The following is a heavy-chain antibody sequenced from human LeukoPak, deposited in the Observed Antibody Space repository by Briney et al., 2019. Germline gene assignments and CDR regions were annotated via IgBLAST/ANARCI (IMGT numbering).Heavy chain of an antibody. V-gene: IGHV1-18*01. J-gene: IGHJ4*02. Sequence: ASVKVSCKASGYTFTSYGISWVRQAPGQGLEWMGWISAYNGNTNYAQKLQGRVTMTTDTSTSTAYMELRSLRSDDTAVYYCARGNTQYYYGSGSLEGPGDYWGQGTLVTVSS. CDR1: GYTFTSYG. CDR2: ISAYNGNT. D-gene: IGHD3-10*01. CDR3: ARGNTQYYYGSGSLEGPGDY.